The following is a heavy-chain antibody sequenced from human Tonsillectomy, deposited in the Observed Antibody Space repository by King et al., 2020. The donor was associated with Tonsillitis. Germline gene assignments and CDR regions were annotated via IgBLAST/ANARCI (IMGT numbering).Heavy chain of an antibody. Sequence: VQLVESGGGVVQPERSLTLSCAASGFTFRIYAMHWVRQAPGKGLEWVAVISFDGTNKYFADSMRGRSTISRDNSKNTVYLQIDNLRPEDTAVYYCARDPHDYDFGSAPDDALDIGGQGTMVIVSS. J-gene: IGHJ3*02. CDR2: ISFDGTNK. D-gene: IGHD3-3*01. CDR1: GFTFRIYA. V-gene: IGHV3-30-3*01. CDR3: ARDPHDYDFGSAPDDALDI.